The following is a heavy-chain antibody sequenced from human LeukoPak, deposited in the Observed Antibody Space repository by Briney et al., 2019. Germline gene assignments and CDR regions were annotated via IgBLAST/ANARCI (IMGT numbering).Heavy chain of an antibody. Sequence: GGSLRLSCAASGFTFISYAMSWVRQAPGRGLEGVSVIIGSGGSTYYADSVKGRFTISRDNSKNTLYLQMNSLRAEDTAVYYCAKHKVGATNTYTGAFDYWGQGTLVTVSS. CDR1: GFTFISYA. CDR3: AKHKVGATNTYTGAFDY. V-gene: IGHV3-23*01. D-gene: IGHD1-26*01. CDR2: IIGSGGST. J-gene: IGHJ4*02.